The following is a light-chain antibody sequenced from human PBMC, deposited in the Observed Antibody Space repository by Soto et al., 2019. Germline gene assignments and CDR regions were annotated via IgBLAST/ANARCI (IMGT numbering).Light chain of an antibody. CDR3: QQDYNLQGT. CDR2: GAS. V-gene: IGKV3D-7*01. Sequence: EIVMTQSPATLYLSPGERATLSCRASQSVSSSYLSWYQQKPGQAPRLLIYGASTRATGIPARFSGSGSGTDFTLTISSLQPEDFAVYYCQQDYNLQGTFGQGTKVEIK. J-gene: IGKJ1*01. CDR1: QSVSSSY.